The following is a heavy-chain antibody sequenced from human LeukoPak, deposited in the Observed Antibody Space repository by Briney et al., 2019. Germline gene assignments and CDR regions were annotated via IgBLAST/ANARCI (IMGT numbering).Heavy chain of an antibody. D-gene: IGHD3-9*01. V-gene: IGHV3-11*04. CDR2: ISSSGSTI. Sequence: GGSLRLSCAASGFTFSNAWMSWVRQAPGKGLEWVSYISSSGSTIYYADSVKGRFTISRDNAKNSLYLQMNSLRAEDTAVYYCYLYYDILTGYYPGRYFDLWGRGTLVTVSS. J-gene: IGHJ2*01. CDR1: GFTFSNAW. CDR3: YLYYDILTGYYPGRYFDL.